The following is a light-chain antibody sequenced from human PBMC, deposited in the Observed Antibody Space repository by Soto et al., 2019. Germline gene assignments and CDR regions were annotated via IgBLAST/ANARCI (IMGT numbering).Light chain of an antibody. J-gene: IGLJ3*02. V-gene: IGLV8-61*01. CDR3: VLYLGRGISV. CDR1: SGSVSTSHY. CDR2: STN. Sequence: QTVVTQEPSFSVSPGGTVTLTCGLGSGSVSTSHYPSWHQQTPGQAPRPLIYSTNTRSSGVPDRFSGSILGNRAALTITGAQADDESHYYCVLYLGRGISVFGGGTKHTVL.